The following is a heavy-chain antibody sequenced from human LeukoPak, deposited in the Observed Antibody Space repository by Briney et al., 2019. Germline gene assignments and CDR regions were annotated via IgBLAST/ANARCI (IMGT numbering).Heavy chain of an antibody. D-gene: IGHD3-22*01. CDR3: AKAVYDSSGSFDF. V-gene: IGHV3-23*01. J-gene: IGHJ4*02. Sequence: GGSLRLSCAASGFSFSTYAMTWVRRAPGKGLEWVSGISGSGGSPYYVDSVKGRLTISRDTSKNTLYLQMNSLRAEDTAVYYCAKAVYDSSGSFDFWGQGTLVTVSS. CDR2: ISGSGGSP. CDR1: GFSFSTYA.